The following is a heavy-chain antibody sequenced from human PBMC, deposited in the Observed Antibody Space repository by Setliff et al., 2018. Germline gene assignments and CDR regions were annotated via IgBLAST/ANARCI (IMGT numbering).Heavy chain of an antibody. J-gene: IGHJ6*02. Sequence: SETLSLTCTVSGGSISSSSYYWGWIRQPPGKGLEWIGSIYYSGSTYYNPSLKSRVTISVDTSKNQFSLKLSSVTAADTAVYYCARDSRGLVPAAIEGSYYYYGMDVWGQGTTVTVSS. V-gene: IGHV4-39*07. CDR3: ARDSRGLVPAAIEGSYYYYGMDV. CDR2: IYYSGST. D-gene: IGHD2-2*02. CDR1: GGSISSSSYY.